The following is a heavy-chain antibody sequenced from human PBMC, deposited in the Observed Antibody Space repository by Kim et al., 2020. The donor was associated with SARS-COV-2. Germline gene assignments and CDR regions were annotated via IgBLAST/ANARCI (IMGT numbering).Heavy chain of an antibody. V-gene: IGHV3-48*03. J-gene: IGHJ4*02. CDR1: GFTFSSYE. CDR2: ISSSGSII. Sequence: GGSLRLSCEASGFTFSSYEMNWVRQAPGKGLEWVSYISSSGSIIYYADSVKGRFTISRDNAKNSLYLQMNSLRAEDTAVYYCAKYPVAGVYYFDYWGQGTLVTVSS. D-gene: IGHD6-19*01. CDR3: AKYPVAGVYYFDY.